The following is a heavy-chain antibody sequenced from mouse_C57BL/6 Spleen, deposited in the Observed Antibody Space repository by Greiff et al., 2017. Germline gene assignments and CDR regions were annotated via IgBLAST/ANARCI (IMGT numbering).Heavy chain of an antibody. D-gene: IGHD2-5*01. Sequence: EVMLVESGGGLVKPGGSLKLSCAASGFTFSSYAMSWVRQTPEKRLEWVATISDGGRYTYYPDNVKGRFTISRDNAKNNLYLQMSHLKSEDTAMYYCARPYSNYWYFDVWGTGTTVTVSS. CDR2: ISDGGRYT. CDR1: GFTFSSYA. CDR3: ARPYSNYWYFDV. V-gene: IGHV5-4*03. J-gene: IGHJ1*03.